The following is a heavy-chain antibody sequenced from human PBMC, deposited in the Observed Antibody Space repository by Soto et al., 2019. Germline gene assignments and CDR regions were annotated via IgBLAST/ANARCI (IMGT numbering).Heavy chain of an antibody. D-gene: IGHD3-22*01. CDR1: GGSFRGHS. V-gene: IGHV4-34*01. CDR2: INHSGRV. CDR3: STRAYDTNGYYRFDP. J-gene: IGHJ5*01. Sequence: SETLSLTCAVYGGSFRGHSWTWIRQSPGKGLEWIGDINHSGRVNYSPSLKSRVTISLDTSKNQFSLTLSAVTAADTAMYYCSTRAYDTNGYYRFDPWGQGTLVTVSS.